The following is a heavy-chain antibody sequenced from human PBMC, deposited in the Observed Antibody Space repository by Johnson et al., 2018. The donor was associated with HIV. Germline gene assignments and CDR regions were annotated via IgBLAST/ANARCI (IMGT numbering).Heavy chain of an antibody. CDR1: GFSFSNYA. D-gene: IGHD4-23*01. CDR2: ISGSGRST. Sequence: VQLVESGGGLVQPGGSLRLSCAASGFSFSNYAMSWVRQAPGRGLEWVSSISGSGRSTYYADYVKGRFTISRDNSKNTLYLQMNSLRVEYTAVYYCAKDYHDDYGGNYHDAFDIWGQGTMVTVSS. V-gene: IGHV3-23*04. CDR3: AKDYHDDYGGNYHDAFDI. J-gene: IGHJ3*02.